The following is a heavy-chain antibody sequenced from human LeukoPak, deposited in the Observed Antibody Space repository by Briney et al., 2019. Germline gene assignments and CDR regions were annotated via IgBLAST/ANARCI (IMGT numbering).Heavy chain of an antibody. Sequence: GGSLRLSCAASGFTFSSYAMYWVRRTPGKGLEYVSVISGNGVSTHYATSVKGRFTISRDNSKNTLYLQMGSLRAEDTAVYYCAKVPHYYDSSGYCCLDYWGQGTLVTVSS. D-gene: IGHD3-22*01. V-gene: IGHV3-64*01. CDR2: ISGNGVST. J-gene: IGHJ4*02. CDR1: GFTFSSYA. CDR3: AKVPHYYDSSGYCCLDY.